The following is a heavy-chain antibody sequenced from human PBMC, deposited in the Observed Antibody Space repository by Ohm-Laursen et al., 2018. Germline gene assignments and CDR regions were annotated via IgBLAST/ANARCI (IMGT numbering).Heavy chain of an antibody. CDR3: ARDFAGYYDY. Sequence: GSLRLSCTASGFTFSSYWMHWVRQAPGKGLVWVSRINSDGSSTSYADSVKGRFTISRDNSMDTLYLQMNSLSAEDTAVYFCARDFAGYYDYWGQGTLVTVSS. CDR1: GFTFSSYW. J-gene: IGHJ4*02. V-gene: IGHV3-74*01. CDR2: INSDGSST. D-gene: IGHD3-10*01.